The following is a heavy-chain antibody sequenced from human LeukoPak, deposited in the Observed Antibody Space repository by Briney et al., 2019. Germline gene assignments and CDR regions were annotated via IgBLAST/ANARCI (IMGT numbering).Heavy chain of an antibody. CDR1: GGSISSSSYY. J-gene: IGHJ6*03. D-gene: IGHD6-25*01. CDR2: IYHSGST. V-gene: IGHV4-39*07. Sequence: PSETLSLTCTVSGGSISSSSYYWGWIRQPPGKGLEWIGSIYHSGSTYYNPSLKSRVTISVDTSKNQFSLKLSSVTAADTAVYYCAAATSYYYYYMDVWGKGTTVTVSS. CDR3: AAATSYYYYYMDV.